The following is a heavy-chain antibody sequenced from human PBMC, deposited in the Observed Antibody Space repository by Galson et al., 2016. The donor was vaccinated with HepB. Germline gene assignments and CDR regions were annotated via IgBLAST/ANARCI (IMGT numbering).Heavy chain of an antibody. D-gene: IGHD1-14*01. V-gene: IGHV3-21*01. J-gene: IGHJ4*02. CDR3: ARAPHSATYHVADYFDF. CDR1: GFTFSTYS. Sequence: SLRLSCAASGFTFSTYSMNWVRQAPGKGLEWVSSVSSDGTYIVYADSMQGRFTVSRDNAENTLYLQMNSLRAEDTAVYYCARAPHSATYHVADYFDFWGQGTLVTVSS. CDR2: VSSDGTYI.